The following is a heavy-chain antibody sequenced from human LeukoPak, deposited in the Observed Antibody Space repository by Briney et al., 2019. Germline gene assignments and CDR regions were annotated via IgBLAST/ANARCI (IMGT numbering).Heavy chain of an antibody. CDR3: ARDVTLDS. J-gene: IGHJ4*02. D-gene: IGHD5-18*01. CDR2: IYYSGST. CDR1: GGSISSYY. V-gene: IGHV4-59*01. Sequence: SETLSLTCTVSGGSISSYYWSWIRQPPGKGLEWIGYIYYSGSTNYNPSLKSRVTISVDTSKNQFSLKLSSVTAADTAVYYCARDVTLDSWGQGTPVTVSS.